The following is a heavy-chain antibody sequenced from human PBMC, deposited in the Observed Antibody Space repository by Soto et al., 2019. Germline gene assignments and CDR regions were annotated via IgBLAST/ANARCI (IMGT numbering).Heavy chain of an antibody. Sequence: GGSLRLSCAASGFTFSSYSMNWVRQAPGKGLEWVSYISSSSSTIYYADSVKGRFTISRDNAKNSLYLQMNSLRDEDTAVYYCARGIRFLEWCLSNRLGVEVWFDPWGQGTLVPVSS. CDR3: ARGIRFLEWCLSNRLGVEVWFDP. CDR2: ISSSSSTI. D-gene: IGHD3-3*01. V-gene: IGHV3-48*02. J-gene: IGHJ5*02. CDR1: GFTFSSYS.